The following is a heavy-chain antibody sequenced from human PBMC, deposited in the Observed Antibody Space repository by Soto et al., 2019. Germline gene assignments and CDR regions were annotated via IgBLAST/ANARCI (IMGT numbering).Heavy chain of an antibody. D-gene: IGHD6-13*01. Sequence: GASVKVSCKASGGTFSSYAISWVRRAPGQGLEWMGGIIPIFGTANYAQKFQGRVTITADESTSTAYMELSSLRSEDTAVYYCARVREQQLSYYFDYWGQGTLVTVSS. J-gene: IGHJ4*02. CDR2: IIPIFGTA. CDR1: GGTFSSYA. CDR3: ARVREQQLSYYFDY. V-gene: IGHV1-69*13.